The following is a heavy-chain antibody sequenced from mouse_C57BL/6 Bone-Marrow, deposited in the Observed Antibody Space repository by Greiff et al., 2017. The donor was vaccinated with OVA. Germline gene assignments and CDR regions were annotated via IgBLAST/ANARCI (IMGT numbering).Heavy chain of an antibody. CDR1: GYTFTDYY. Sequence: VQLQQSGPELVKPGASVKISCKASGYTFTDYYMNWVKQSHGKSLEWIGDINPNNGGTSYNQKFKGKATLTVDKSSSTAYMELRSLTSEDSAVYYCARGGDCYFYFDYWGQGTTLTVSS. V-gene: IGHV1-26*01. CDR3: ARGGDCYFYFDY. CDR2: INPNNGGT. J-gene: IGHJ2*01. D-gene: IGHD2-3*01.